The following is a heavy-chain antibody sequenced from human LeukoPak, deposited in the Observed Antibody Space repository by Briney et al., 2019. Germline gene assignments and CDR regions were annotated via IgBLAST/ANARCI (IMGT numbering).Heavy chain of an antibody. J-gene: IGHJ4*02. CDR3: ASSVGVRIEGSYCSSTSCYSTDY. V-gene: IGHV3-23*01. CDR1: GFTFSSYA. Sequence: GGSLRLSCAASGFTFSSYAMSWVRQAPGKGLEWVSAISGSGGSTYYADSVKGRFTISRDNAKNSLYLQMNSLRAEDTAVYYCASSVGVRIEGSYCSSTSCYSTDYWGQGTLVTVSS. CDR2: ISGSGGST. D-gene: IGHD2-2*01.